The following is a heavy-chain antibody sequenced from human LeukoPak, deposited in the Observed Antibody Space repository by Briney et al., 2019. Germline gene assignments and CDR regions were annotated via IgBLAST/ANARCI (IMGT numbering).Heavy chain of an antibody. J-gene: IGHJ4*02. Sequence: GGSLRLSCAASGFTFSSYSMNWVRQAPGKGLEWVSSISSSSSYIYYADSVKGRSTISRDNAKNSLYLQMNSLRAEDTAVYYCARDGGVVVVPAANFDYWGQGTLVTVSS. D-gene: IGHD2-2*01. V-gene: IGHV3-21*01. CDR3: ARDGGVVVVPAANFDY. CDR1: GFTFSSYS. CDR2: ISSSSSYI.